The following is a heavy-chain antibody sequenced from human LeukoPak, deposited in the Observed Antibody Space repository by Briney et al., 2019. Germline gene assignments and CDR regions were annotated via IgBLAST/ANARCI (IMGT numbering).Heavy chain of an antibody. CDR2: ISAYNGNT. CDR3: ARVFSGSGGSSIGFDY. D-gene: IGHD2-15*01. Sequence: ASVKVSCKASGYTFTSYGISWVRQAPGQGLEWMGWISAYNGNTNYAQKLQGRVTMTTDTSTSTAYMELGSLRSDDTAVYYCARVFSGSGGSSIGFDYWGQGTLVTVSS. J-gene: IGHJ4*02. V-gene: IGHV1-18*01. CDR1: GYTFTSYG.